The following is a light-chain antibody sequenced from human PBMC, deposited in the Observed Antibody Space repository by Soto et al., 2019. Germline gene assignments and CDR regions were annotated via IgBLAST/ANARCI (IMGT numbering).Light chain of an antibody. CDR3: QQYDNLPRFT. Sequence: DIQMTQSPSSLSASVGDRVTITCQASQDISNYLNWYQQKPEKAPKLLIYDASNLETGVPSRFSGSGSGTDFTFTISSLQPEDIATYYCQQYDNLPRFTFGPGTKVDIK. CDR1: QDISNY. J-gene: IGKJ3*01. CDR2: DAS. V-gene: IGKV1-33*01.